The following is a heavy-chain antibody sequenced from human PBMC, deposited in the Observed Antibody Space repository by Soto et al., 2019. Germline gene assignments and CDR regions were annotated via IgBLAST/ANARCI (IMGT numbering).Heavy chain of an antibody. CDR3: ATKIVAATSDY. V-gene: IGHV3-30*03. CDR1: GFTFSSYD. D-gene: IGHD3-22*01. Sequence: HVHLVESGGAVVQPGRSLRLSCAASGFTFSSYDMHWVRQTPGKGLEWVAVMSYDGSNKYYADSVKGRFTISRDNPKNTLYLQMNRLRSEDTAVYYCATKIVAATSDYWGQGTLVTLSS. J-gene: IGHJ4*02. CDR2: MSYDGSNK.